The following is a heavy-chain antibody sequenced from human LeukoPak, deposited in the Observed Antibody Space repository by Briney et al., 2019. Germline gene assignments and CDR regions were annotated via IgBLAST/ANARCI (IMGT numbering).Heavy chain of an antibody. V-gene: IGHV4-61*02. D-gene: IGHD5-18*01. CDR3: ARSPTKRVTEDY. CDR1: GGSISSSSYY. J-gene: IGHJ4*02. CDR2: ISTSGST. Sequence: PSETLSLTCTVSGGSISSSSYYWSWIRQPAGKGLEWIGRISTSGSTNYNPSLKSRVTMSVDTSKNQFSLKLSSVTAADTALYYCARSPTKRVTEDYWGQGLLVTVSS.